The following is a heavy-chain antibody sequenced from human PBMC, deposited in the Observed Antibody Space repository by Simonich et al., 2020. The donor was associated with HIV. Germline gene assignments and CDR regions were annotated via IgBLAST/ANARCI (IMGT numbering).Heavy chain of an antibody. CDR1: GFTFSSYT. J-gene: IGHJ5*02. V-gene: IGHV3-21*01. CDR3: ARDRSSGWSHNWFDP. CDR2: ISSSSSNI. Sequence: EVQLVESGGGLVKPGGSLRLSCAASGFTFSSYTMNWVRQAPGKGLEWVPSISSSSSNIYYADSVKGRFTISRDNAKNSLYLQMNSLRAEDTAVYYCARDRSSGWSHNWFDPWGQGILVTVSS. D-gene: IGHD6-19*01.